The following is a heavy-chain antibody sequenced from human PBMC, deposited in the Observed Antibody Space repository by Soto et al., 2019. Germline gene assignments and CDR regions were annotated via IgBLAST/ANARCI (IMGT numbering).Heavy chain of an antibody. D-gene: IGHD2-15*01. J-gene: IGHJ6*02. CDR3: ARAGCDGGSCYTLVGLRYGMDV. CDR2: VSYDGNNK. V-gene: IGHV3-30-3*01. Sequence: QVQLVESGGGVVQPGRSLRLSCAASGFTFSSYAMHWVRQAPGKGLEWVAVVSYDGNNKYYADSVKGRFTISRDNSKNPLYRQMNSLRAEDTAVYYCARAGCDGGSCYTLVGLRYGMDVWGQGTTVTVSS. CDR1: GFTFSSYA.